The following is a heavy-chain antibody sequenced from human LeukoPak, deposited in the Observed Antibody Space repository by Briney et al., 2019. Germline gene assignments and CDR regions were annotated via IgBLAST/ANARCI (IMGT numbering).Heavy chain of an antibody. J-gene: IGHJ4*02. CDR2: FVPEDGER. V-gene: IGHV1-24*01. Sequence: ASVKVSCKISGYTLADLSMHWVRQAPGKGLEWLGRFVPEDGERIYARNFQGRFTMTEDTSADTAYMELYSLRSEDTAVYYCATGPIDMTVDYLHYWGQGTLVTVSS. D-gene: IGHD2-21*02. CDR1: GYTLADLS. CDR3: ATGPIDMTVDYLHY.